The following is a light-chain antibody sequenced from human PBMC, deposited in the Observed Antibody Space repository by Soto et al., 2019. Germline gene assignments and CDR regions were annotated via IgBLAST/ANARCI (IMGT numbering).Light chain of an antibody. Sequence: EIVLTQSPATLSLSPGERATLSCRASQSVSSYLAWYQQKPGQAPRLLIYDASNRATGIPARFSGSGSGTDFTLTISSLEPEDFAVYYCQQRINLPGTFGQGTKVEIK. CDR3: QQRINLPGT. V-gene: IGKV3-11*01. CDR2: DAS. CDR1: QSVSSY. J-gene: IGKJ1*01.